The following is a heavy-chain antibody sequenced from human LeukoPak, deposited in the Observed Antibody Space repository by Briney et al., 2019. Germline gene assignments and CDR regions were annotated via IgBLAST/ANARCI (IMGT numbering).Heavy chain of an antibody. J-gene: IGHJ4*02. D-gene: IGHD3-22*01. CDR1: GASLISYY. Sequence: PSETLSLTCTVSGASLISYYWNWIRQPPGKGLEWIGYIYYNGSPNYNPSLKSRVTMSQDTSKNQFSLKLTSVTAADTAVYYCARDSRSYERSGYYHFDYWGQGSLVTVSS. CDR2: IYYNGSP. V-gene: IGHV4-59*01. CDR3: ARDSRSYERSGYYHFDY.